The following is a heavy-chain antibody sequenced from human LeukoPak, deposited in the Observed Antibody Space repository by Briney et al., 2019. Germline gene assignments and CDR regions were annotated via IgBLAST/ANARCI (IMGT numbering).Heavy chain of an antibody. D-gene: IGHD1-1*01. J-gene: IGHJ4*02. CDR1: GGSFSGYY. CDR2: INHSGST. Sequence: SETLSLTCAVYGGSFSGYYWSWIRQPPGKGLEWIGEINHSGSTNYNPSLRSRVTISVDTSKNQFSLKLSSVTAADTAVYYCARVPTNYWGQGTLVTVSS. V-gene: IGHV4-34*01. CDR3: ARVPTNY.